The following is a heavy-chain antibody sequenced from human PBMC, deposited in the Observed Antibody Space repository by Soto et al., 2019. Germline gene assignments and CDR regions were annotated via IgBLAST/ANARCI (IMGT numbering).Heavy chain of an antibody. V-gene: IGHV4-31*03. J-gene: IGHJ4*02. D-gene: IGHD2-21*02. Sequence: LSLTCTVSGGSISSGGYYWSWIRQHPGKGLEWIGYIYYSGSTYYNPSLKSRVTISVDTSKNQFSLKLSSVTAADTAVYYCARTAYCGGDCYPKFDYWGQGTLVTVSS. CDR1: GGSISSGGYY. CDR3: ARTAYCGGDCYPKFDY. CDR2: IYYSGST.